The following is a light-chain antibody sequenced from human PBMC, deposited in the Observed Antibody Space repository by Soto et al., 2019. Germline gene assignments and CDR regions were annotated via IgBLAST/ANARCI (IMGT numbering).Light chain of an antibody. J-gene: IGKJ4*01. V-gene: IGKV3-11*01. CDR2: NAS. CDR1: QSVSKY. Sequence: EIVLTQSPATLSLSPGERATLSCRASQSVSKYLAWYQQQPGQARRLLIHNASTRANGIPARLSGSWSGTYFTLTISSIEPEDFGVYYCQQHSNCHQITFGGGAKVEIK. CDR3: QQHSNCHQIT.